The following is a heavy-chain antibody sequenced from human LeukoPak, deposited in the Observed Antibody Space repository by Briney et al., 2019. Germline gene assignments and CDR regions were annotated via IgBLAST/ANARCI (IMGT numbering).Heavy chain of an antibody. J-gene: IGHJ4*02. CDR2: INPSGGST. D-gene: IGHD2-2*01. Sequence: ASVKLSCKASGYRFTSYDMHWVRQPPGPGLEWMGIINPSGGSTSYAQRFQGRVAMTRDTSTTTVYMEVNSLTSEDTAVYFCARDGPTAAPFDYWGQGTLVTVSS. CDR3: ARDGPTAAPFDY. CDR1: GYRFTSYD. V-gene: IGHV1-46*01.